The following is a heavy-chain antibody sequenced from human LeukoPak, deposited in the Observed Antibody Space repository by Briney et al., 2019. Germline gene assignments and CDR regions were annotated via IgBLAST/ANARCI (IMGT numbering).Heavy chain of an antibody. CDR2: ISGSGGST. CDR1: GFTFSSYA. D-gene: IGHD4-17*01. CDR3: AKVPYGDYGEDY. Sequence: PGGSLRFSCAASGFTFSSYAMSWVRQAPGKGLEWVSAISGSGGSTYYADSVKGRFTISRDNSKNTLYLQMNSLRAEDTAVYYCAKVPYGDYGEDYWGQGTLVTVSS. J-gene: IGHJ4*02. V-gene: IGHV3-23*01.